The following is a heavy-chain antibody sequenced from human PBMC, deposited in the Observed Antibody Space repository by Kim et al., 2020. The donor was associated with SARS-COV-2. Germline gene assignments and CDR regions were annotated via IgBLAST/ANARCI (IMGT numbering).Heavy chain of an antibody. V-gene: IGHV3-30-3*02. D-gene: IGHD6-25*01. CDR3: AKPALSIAAPFDY. Sequence: HANSVKGRLTIPEANSKTTLYLQMNGLRAEDTDVYYCAKPALSIAAPFDYWGQGTLVTVSS. J-gene: IGHJ4*02.